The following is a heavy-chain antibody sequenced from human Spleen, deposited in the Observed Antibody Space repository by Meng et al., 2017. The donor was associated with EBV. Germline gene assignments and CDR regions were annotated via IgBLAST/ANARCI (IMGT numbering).Heavy chain of an antibody. Sequence: QVQLVQSGAEVKKPGLSVKVSCKTSGGTFSSDAISWVRQAPGQGLEWMGGLIPMLGAPNYAQKFQDRVTIIADKSTSIHYMELSSLRSDDTAVYYCASESGRGYTPDYWGRGTLVTVSS. CDR3: ASESGRGYTPDY. D-gene: IGHD3-10*01. CDR1: GGTFSSDA. CDR2: LIPMLGAP. J-gene: IGHJ4*02. V-gene: IGHV1-69*06.